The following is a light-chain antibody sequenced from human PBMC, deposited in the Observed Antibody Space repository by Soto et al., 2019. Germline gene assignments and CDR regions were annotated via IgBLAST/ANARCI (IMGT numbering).Light chain of an antibody. CDR1: QTVSHSSNNKKY. Sequence: DIAMTQSPDSLAVSLGERATINCKSSQTVSHSSNNKKYLAWYQQKPGQPPKLLIYWASTRYSGVPDRFSGSGSGTDFTLTISSLQAEDVAVYYCQEYYSAPWTFGQRTKV. CDR2: WAS. V-gene: IGKV4-1*01. J-gene: IGKJ1*01. CDR3: QEYYSAPWT.